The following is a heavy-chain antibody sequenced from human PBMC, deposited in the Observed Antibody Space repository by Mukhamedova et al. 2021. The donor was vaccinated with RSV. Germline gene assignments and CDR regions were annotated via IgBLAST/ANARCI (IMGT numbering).Heavy chain of an antibody. J-gene: IGHJ4*02. CDR3: ARGSSGSYDY. CDR2: IGTAGDT. D-gene: IGHD1-26*01. V-gene: IGHV3-13*01. Sequence: MHWVRQATGKGLEWFSAIGTAGDTYYPVSVKGRFTISRENAKNSLYLQMNSLRAGDTAVYYCARGSSGSYDYWGQGTLVTVSS.